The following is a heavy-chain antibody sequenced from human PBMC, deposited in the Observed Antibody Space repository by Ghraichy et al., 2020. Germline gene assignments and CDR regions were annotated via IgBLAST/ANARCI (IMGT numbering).Heavy chain of an antibody. CDR2: IYYSGST. J-gene: IGHJ4*02. CDR1: GGSISSSSYY. V-gene: IGHV4-39*07. Sequence: SETLSLTCTVSGGSISSSSYYWGWIRQPPGKGLEWIGSIYYSGSTYYNPSLKSRVTISVDTSKNQFSLKLSSVTAADTAVYYCARVRQFDGDCYSDYWGQGTLVTVSS. D-gene: IGHD2-21*02. CDR3: ARVRQFDGDCYSDY.